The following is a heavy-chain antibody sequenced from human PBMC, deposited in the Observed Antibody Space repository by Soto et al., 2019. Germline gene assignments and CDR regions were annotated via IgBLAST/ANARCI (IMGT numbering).Heavy chain of an antibody. CDR3: AAVPGDFDC. V-gene: IGHV1-58*01. J-gene: IGHJ4*02. Sequence: SVKVSCKASGFTFSSSSVQWVRQARGQRLEWIGWIVIGTGNTNYAQRFQGRVTFTRDMSTSTAYTELSSLRSEDTAVYYCAAVPGDFDCWGQGTLVTVSS. D-gene: IGHD1-1*01. CDR1: GFTFSSSS. CDR2: IVIGTGNT.